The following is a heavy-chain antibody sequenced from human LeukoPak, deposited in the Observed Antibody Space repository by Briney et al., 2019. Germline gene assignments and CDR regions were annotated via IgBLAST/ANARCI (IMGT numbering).Heavy chain of an antibody. D-gene: IGHD2-21*01. CDR3: AKGYSAHFDY. V-gene: IGHV3-23*01. Sequence: AGGSLRLSCVGSGFTFRSHAMSWVRQAPEKGLEFVSGIYENGGTTYYAGSVKGRFSISRDNSKNTLYLQMDSLRGEDTAVYYCAKGYSAHFDYWGQGALVTVSS. CDR2: IYENGGTT. J-gene: IGHJ4*02. CDR1: GFTFRSHA.